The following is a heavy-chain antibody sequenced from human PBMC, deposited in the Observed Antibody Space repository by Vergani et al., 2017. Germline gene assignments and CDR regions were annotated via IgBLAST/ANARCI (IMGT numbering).Heavy chain of an antibody. CDR3: ATDVHYGGNPSDGMDV. D-gene: IGHD4-23*01. CDR1: GFTFSSYG. V-gene: IGHV3-33*01. CDR2: IWYDGSNK. Sequence: QVQLVESGGGVVQPGRSLRLSCAASGFTFSSYGMHWVRQAPGKGLEWVAVIWYDGSNKYYADSVKGRFTISRDNSKNTLYRQMNSLRAEDTAVYYCATDVHYGGNPSDGMDVWGQGTTVTVSS. J-gene: IGHJ6*02.